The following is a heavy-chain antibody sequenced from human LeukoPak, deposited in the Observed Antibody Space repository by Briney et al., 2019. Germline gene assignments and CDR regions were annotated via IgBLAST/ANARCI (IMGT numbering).Heavy chain of an antibody. D-gene: IGHD3-3*01. V-gene: IGHV3-23*01. CDR1: GFTFSSYA. CDR3: AKDWSGYPYYYYYYMDV. J-gene: IGHJ6*03. CDR2: ISGSGGST. Sequence: PGGSLRLSCAASGFTFSSYAVSWVRQAPGKGLEWVSAISGSGGSTYYADSVKGRFTISRDNSKNTLYLQMNSLRAEDTAVYYCAKDWSGYPYYYYYYMDVWGKGTTVTVSS.